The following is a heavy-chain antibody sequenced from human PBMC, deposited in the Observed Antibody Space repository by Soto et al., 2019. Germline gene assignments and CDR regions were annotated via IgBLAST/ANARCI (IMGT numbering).Heavy chain of an antibody. CDR3: ARRWLEAFDI. D-gene: IGHD6-19*01. Sequence: KVSCQGSGYSFTSYWIGWVRQMPGKGLEWMGIIYPGDSDTRYSPSFQGQVTISADKSISTAYLQWSSLKASDTAMYYCARRWLEAFDIWGQGTMVTVSS. J-gene: IGHJ3*02. CDR1: GYSFTSYW. CDR2: IYPGDSDT. V-gene: IGHV5-51*01.